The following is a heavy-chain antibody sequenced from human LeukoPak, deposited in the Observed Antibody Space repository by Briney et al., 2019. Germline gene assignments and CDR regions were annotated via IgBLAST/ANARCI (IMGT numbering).Heavy chain of an antibody. CDR2: INHSGST. J-gene: IGHJ2*01. D-gene: IGHD7-27*01. Sequence: SETLSLTCAVYGGSFSGYYWSWIRQPPGKGLEWIGEINHSGSTNYSPSLKSRVTISVDTSKNQFSLKLSSVTAADTAVYYCARGGELGKSSCNFDLWGRGTLVTVSS. V-gene: IGHV4-34*01. CDR3: ARGGELGKSSCNFDL. CDR1: GGSFSGYY.